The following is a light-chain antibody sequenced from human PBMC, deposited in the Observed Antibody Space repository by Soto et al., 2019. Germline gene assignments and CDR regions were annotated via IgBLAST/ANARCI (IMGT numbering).Light chain of an antibody. J-gene: IGKJ2*01. CDR1: QTVSSY. CDR2: DAS. CDR3: QQRSNWQYT. Sequence: EIVLTQSPATLSLSPGERATLSCRASQTVSSYLAWYQQRPGQAPRLLIYDASSRAADIPARFSGSGSGTDFTLTISNLEPEDFAVYYCQQRSNWQYTFGQGTKLEIK. V-gene: IGKV3-11*01.